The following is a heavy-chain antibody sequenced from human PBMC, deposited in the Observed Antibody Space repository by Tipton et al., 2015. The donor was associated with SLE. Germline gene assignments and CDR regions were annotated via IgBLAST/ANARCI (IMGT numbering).Heavy chain of an antibody. Sequence: QLVQSGAEVKKPGASVKVSCKASGYTFTSYGISWVRQAPGQGLEWMGWISAYNANTNYAQKLQGRVTLTTDTSKNQFSLQLNSVTAADTAVYYCARERGAYYGDAFDIWGQGTMVTVSS. V-gene: IGHV1-18*01. J-gene: IGHJ3*02. D-gene: IGHD2/OR15-2a*01. CDR1: GYTFTSYG. CDR2: ISAYNANT. CDR3: ARERGAYYGDAFDI.